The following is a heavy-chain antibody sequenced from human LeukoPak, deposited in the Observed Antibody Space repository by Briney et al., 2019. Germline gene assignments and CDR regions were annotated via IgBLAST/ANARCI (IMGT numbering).Heavy chain of an antibody. V-gene: IGHV4-59*08. Sequence: PSETLSLTCTVSGGSISSHYWSWIRQPPGKGLEWIGYIYYSGSTNYNPSLKSRVTISVDTSKNQFSLKLSSVTAADTAVYYCARHDDYGDHSYYFDYWGQGTLVTVSS. CDR3: ARHDDYGDHSYYFDY. D-gene: IGHD4-17*01. CDR1: GGSISSHY. CDR2: IYYSGST. J-gene: IGHJ4*02.